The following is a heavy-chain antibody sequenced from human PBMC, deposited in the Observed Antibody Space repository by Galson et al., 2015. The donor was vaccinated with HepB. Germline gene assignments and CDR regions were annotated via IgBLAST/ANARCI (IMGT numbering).Heavy chain of an antibody. CDR1: GGSISSSSYY. D-gene: IGHD5-12*01. J-gene: IGHJ4*02. Sequence: ETLSLTCTVSGGSISSSSYYWGWIRQPPGKGLEWIGSIYYSGSTYYNPPLKSRVTISVDTSKNQFSLKLSSVTAADTAVYYCARYAVDIVAVLDYWGQGTLVTVSS. CDR3: ARYAVDIVAVLDY. V-gene: IGHV4-39*01. CDR2: IYYSGST.